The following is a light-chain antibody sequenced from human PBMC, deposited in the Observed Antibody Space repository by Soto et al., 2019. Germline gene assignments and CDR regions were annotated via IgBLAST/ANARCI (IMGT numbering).Light chain of an antibody. V-gene: IGKV3-15*01. CDR2: GAS. CDR1: QSVSSN. Sequence: EIVMTQSPATLSVSPGERATLSCRASQSVSSNLAWYQQKPGQAPRLLIYGASTRATGIPARFSGSGSGKEFTLTISSPQSEDFAVYYCQQYNTWPPWTFGHGTKVEIK. J-gene: IGKJ1*01. CDR3: QQYNTWPPWT.